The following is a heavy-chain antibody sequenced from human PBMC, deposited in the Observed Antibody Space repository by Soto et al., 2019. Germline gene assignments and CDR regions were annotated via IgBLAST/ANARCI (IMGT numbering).Heavy chain of an antibody. CDR2: ISSSGSTI. CDR3: ARGGYCSGGSCYPMDFWFDP. CDR1: GFTFSDYY. V-gene: IGHV3-11*01. Sequence: GGSLRLSCAASGFTFSDYYMSWIRQAPGKGLEWVSYISSSGSTIYYADSVKGRFTISRDNAKNSLYLQMNSLRAEDTAVYYCARGGYCSGGSCYPMDFWFDPWGQGTLVTVSS. J-gene: IGHJ5*02. D-gene: IGHD2-15*01.